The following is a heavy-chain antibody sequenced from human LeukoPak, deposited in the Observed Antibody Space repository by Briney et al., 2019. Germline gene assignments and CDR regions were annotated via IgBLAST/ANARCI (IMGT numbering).Heavy chain of an antibody. V-gene: IGHV1-18*01. CDR1: GYTFTSYG. J-gene: IGHJ4*02. Sequence: ASVKVSCKASGYTFTSYGISWVRQAPGQGLEWMGWISAYNGDTNYAQKLQGRVTMTTDTSTSTAYMELRSLRSDDTAVYYCARDKRTYCGGDCYSGYWGQGTLVTVSS. CDR2: ISAYNGDT. CDR3: ARDKRTYCGGDCYSGY. D-gene: IGHD2-21*02.